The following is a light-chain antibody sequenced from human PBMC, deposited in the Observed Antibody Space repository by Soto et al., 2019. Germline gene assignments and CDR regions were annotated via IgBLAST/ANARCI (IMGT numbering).Light chain of an antibody. V-gene: IGKV3-20*01. CDR2: GTS. CDR3: HQYVSWT. CDR1: QTISSNY. J-gene: IGKJ1*01. Sequence: EIVLTQSPGTLSVSPGERATLSCRASQTISSNYLAWYQQKPRQAPSLLIYGTSSRATGIPDRFSGSGSGTDFTLTISRLEPEDSAIYYWHQYVSWTFGQGTNVEIK.